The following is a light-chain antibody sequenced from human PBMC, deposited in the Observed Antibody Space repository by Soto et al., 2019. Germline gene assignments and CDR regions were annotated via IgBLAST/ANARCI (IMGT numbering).Light chain of an antibody. CDR3: QQRSNWPIT. CDR2: DAS. CDR1: QSVSSY. Sequence: EIVLTQSPATLSLSPGERATLSCRASQSVSSYLAWYRQKPGRAPRLLIYDASNRATGIPARFSVSGSGTDFTLTISSLEPEDVAVDYCQQRSNWPITFGQGTRLEIK. J-gene: IGKJ5*01. V-gene: IGKV3-11*01.